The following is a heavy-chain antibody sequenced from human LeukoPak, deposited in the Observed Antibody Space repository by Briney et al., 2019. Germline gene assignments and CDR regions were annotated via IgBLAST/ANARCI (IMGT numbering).Heavy chain of an antibody. V-gene: IGHV4-4*07. Sequence: ASETLSLTCTVSGDSMSDSYWSWIRQPAGKGLEWIGRIYSSGNTNYNPSLKSRVTLSVDTSSNQFSLTLSSVNAADTAVYHCARDIRSHNGPGGYYYYYMDVWGKGTTVTVSS. D-gene: IGHD2-8*01. CDR2: IYSSGNT. CDR1: GDSMSDSY. J-gene: IGHJ6*03. CDR3: ARDIRSHNGPGGYYYYYMDV.